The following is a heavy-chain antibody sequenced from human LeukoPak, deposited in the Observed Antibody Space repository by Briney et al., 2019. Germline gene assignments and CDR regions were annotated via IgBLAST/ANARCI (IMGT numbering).Heavy chain of an antibody. D-gene: IGHD3-9*01. Sequence: ASVKVSCKASGYTFTGYYMHWVRQAPGQGLEWMGWINPNSGGTNYAQKFQGRVTMTRDTSISTAYMELSRLRSDDTAVYYCARDMRRTYYDILTGYYDYWGQGTLVTVSS. CDR1: GYTFTGYY. V-gene: IGHV1-2*02. CDR3: ARDMRRTYYDILTGYYDY. CDR2: INPNSGGT. J-gene: IGHJ4*02.